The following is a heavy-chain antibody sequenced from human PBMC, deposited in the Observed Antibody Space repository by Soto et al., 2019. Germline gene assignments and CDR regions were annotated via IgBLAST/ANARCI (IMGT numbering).Heavy chain of an antibody. CDR2: IRNKANSYTT. Sequence: EVQLVESGGGLVQPGRSLRLSCAAFGFTFSDHYMDWVRQAPGKGLEWVGRIRNKANSYTTEYAASVKGRFTISRDDSKNSLFLQMNSLNTEDTAVYYCSRAGILTTPYYFYYWGQGTLVTVSS. V-gene: IGHV3-72*01. CDR1: GFTFSDHY. J-gene: IGHJ4*01. CDR3: SRAGILTTPYYFYY. D-gene: IGHD4-4*01.